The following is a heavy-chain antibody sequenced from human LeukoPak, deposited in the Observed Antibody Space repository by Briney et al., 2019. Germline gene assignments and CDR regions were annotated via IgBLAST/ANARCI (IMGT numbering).Heavy chain of an antibody. D-gene: IGHD3-10*02. Sequence: QSGGSLRLSCAASGFTFSSYEMNWVRPAPGEGLEWVSYISRSGSTIYYADSVKGRFTISRDNAKNSLYLQMNSLRAEDTAVYYCAELGITMIGGVWGKGTTVTISS. CDR1: GFTFSSYE. CDR3: AELGITMIGGV. V-gene: IGHV3-48*03. CDR2: ISRSGSTI. J-gene: IGHJ6*04.